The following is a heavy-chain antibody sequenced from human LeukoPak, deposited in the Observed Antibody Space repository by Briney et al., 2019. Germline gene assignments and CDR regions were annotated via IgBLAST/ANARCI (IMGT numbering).Heavy chain of an antibody. J-gene: IGHJ6*04. Sequence: GGSLRLSCSASGFTFRRYAMHWVRQAPGKGLEYVSATSSNGGSTYYADSVKGRFTISRDNSKNTLYVQMSSLTADDSAVYYFVKNIDYDYYYYGMDVWGKGTTVTVSS. CDR3: VKNIDYDYYYYGMDV. CDR2: TSSNGGST. D-gene: IGHD4-17*01. V-gene: IGHV3-64*03. CDR1: GFTFRRYA.